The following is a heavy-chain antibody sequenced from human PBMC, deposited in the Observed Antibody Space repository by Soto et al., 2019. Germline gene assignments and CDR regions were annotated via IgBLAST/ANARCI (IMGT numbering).Heavy chain of an antibody. V-gene: IGHV1-46*01. CDR3: ARGGIGYCISTSCQRWFDP. CDR1: GYTFTSYY. Sequence: QVQLVQSGAEVKKPGASVKVSCKASGYTFTSYYMHWVRQAPGQGLEWMGIINPSGGSTSYAQKFQGRVTMTRDTSTSTVYMELSSLRSEDTAVYYCARGGIGYCISTSCQRWFDPWGQGTLVTVSS. D-gene: IGHD2-2*01. J-gene: IGHJ5*02. CDR2: INPSGGST.